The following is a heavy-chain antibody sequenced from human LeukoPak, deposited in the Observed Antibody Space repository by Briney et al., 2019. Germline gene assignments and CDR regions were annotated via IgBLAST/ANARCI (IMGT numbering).Heavy chain of an antibody. D-gene: IGHD6-19*01. CDR3: AKGGWYPDF. Sequence: GGSLRLSCAASGFTFSSYAMSWVRQAPGKGLEWVAYIKQDGSEQFYVDSVKGRFTISRDNAKNSLDLQMNSLKAEDTAVYYCAKGGWYPDFWGQGSLVTVSS. CDR1: GFTFSSYA. V-gene: IGHV3-7*01. CDR2: IKQDGSEQ. J-gene: IGHJ4*02.